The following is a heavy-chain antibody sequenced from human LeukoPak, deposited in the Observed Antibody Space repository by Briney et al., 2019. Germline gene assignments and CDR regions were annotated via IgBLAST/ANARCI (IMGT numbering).Heavy chain of an antibody. J-gene: IGHJ6*02. CDR1: GGSISSYY. CDR2: IYTSGST. CDR3: ARVSGGAAAGPNYYYYYGMDV. D-gene: IGHD6-13*01. V-gene: IGHV4-4*07. Sequence: SETLSLTCTVSGGSISSYYWSWIRQPAGKGLEWIGRIYTSGSTNYNPSLKSRVTISVDTPKNQFSLKLSSVTAADTAVYYCARVSGGAAAGPNYYYYYGMDVWGQGTTVTVSS.